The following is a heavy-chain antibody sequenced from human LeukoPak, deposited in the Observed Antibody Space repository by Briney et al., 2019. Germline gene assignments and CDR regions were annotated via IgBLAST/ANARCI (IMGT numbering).Heavy chain of an antibody. D-gene: IGHD3-10*01. V-gene: IGHV3-23*01. CDR3: AKDSTEYYYGSGSFFLDFDY. CDR1: GFTFSSYA. J-gene: IGHJ4*02. Sequence: GGSLRLSCAASGFTFSSYAMSWVRQAPGKGLEWVSAISGSGGSTYYADSVKGRFTISRDNSKNTLYLQMNSLRAEDTAVYYCAKDSTEYYYGSGSFFLDFDYWGQETLVTVSS. CDR2: ISGSGGST.